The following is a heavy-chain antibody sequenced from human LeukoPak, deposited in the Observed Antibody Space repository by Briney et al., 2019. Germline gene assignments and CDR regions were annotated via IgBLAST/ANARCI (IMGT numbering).Heavy chain of an antibody. Sequence: GGSLRLSCAASGFTFSSYGMHWVRQAPGKGLEWVAFIRYDGSNKYYADSVKGRFNISRDNSKKTMYLQMNSLRAEDTAVYYCAKDPRYYDSSGYPYYFDYWGQGTLVTVSS. CDR2: IRYDGSNK. V-gene: IGHV3-30*02. D-gene: IGHD3-22*01. CDR1: GFTFSSYG. CDR3: AKDPRYYDSSGYPYYFDY. J-gene: IGHJ4*02.